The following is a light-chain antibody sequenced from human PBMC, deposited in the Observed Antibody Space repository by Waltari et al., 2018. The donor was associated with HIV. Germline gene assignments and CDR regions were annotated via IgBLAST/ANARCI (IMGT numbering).Light chain of an antibody. Sequence: QSVLTQPPSASGTPGQRVTISCSGSSSTIGSNTVNWYQQLPGTAPKLLIYSNNQRPSGVPDRLSGSKSGTSASLAISGLQSEDEANYYCAAWDDSLIGPVFGGGTKLTVL. V-gene: IGLV1-44*01. CDR1: SSTIGSNT. J-gene: IGLJ3*02. CDR3: AAWDDSLIGPV. CDR2: SNN.